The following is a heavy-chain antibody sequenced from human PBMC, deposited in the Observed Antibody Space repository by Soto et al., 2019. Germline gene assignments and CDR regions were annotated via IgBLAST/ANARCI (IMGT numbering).Heavy chain of an antibody. CDR3: AKVLSGYDRYYYYYYGM. CDR1: GFTFSSYG. Sequence: PVGSLRLSCAASGFTFSSYGMHWVRQAPGKGLEWVAIISYDGSDKYYADSVKGRFTISRDNSKNTLYLQMNSLRAEDTAVYYCAKVLSGYDRYYYYYYGM. D-gene: IGHD5-12*01. J-gene: IGHJ6*01. V-gene: IGHV3-30*18. CDR2: ISYDGSDK.